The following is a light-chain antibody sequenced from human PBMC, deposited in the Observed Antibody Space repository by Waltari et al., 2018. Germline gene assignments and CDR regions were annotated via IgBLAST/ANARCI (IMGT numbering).Light chain of an antibody. V-gene: IGKV4-1*01. Sequence: DIVMTQSPDSLAVSLGERATVNCKSSQSVLYSSDNKNYLAWYQQKPGQPPKLLIYWAFTRESGVPERFSGSGSGTDFTLSINSLQAEDVAVYYCQQYYSIPWTF. CDR1: QSVLYSSDNKNY. CDR2: WAF. J-gene: IGKJ1*01. CDR3: QQYYSIPWT.